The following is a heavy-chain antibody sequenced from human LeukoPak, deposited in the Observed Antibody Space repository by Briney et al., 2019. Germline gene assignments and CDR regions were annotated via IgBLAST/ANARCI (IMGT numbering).Heavy chain of an antibody. CDR1: GFTFDDYA. CDR2: ISWNSGSI. Sequence: GRSLRLSCAASGFTFDDYAMHWVRHAPGKGLEWVSGISWNSGSIGYADSVKGRFTISRDNAKNSLYLQMNSLRAEDMALYYCAKGSVEGAFDYWGQGTLVTVSS. V-gene: IGHV3-9*03. CDR3: AKGSVEGAFDY. J-gene: IGHJ4*02. D-gene: IGHD3-16*01.